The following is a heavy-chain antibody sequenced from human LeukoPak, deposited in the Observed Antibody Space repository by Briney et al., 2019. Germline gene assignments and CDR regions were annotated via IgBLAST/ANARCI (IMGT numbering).Heavy chain of an antibody. V-gene: IGHV3-48*01. J-gene: IGHJ4*02. CDR1: GFTCSSYS. CDR2: ISSSSSTI. CDR3: ARGYIVATTVLGY. D-gene: IGHD5-12*01. Sequence: PGGSLRLSCAASGFTCSSYSMNWVRQAPGKGLEWVSYISSSSSTIYYADSVKGRFTISRDNAKNSLYLQMNSLRAEDTAVYYCARGYIVATTVLGYWGQGTLVTVSS.